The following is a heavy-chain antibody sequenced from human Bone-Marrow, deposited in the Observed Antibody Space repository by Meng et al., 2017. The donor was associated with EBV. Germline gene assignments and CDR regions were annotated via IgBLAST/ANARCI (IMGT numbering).Heavy chain of an antibody. CDR1: GFSFSSYW. CDR3: SRDLVGSDDY. J-gene: IGHJ4*02. Sequence: EVQLGESGGALVQPGGSPRLSCAASGFSFSSYWMHWVRQAPGKGPVWVSRLNEHGTITTYADSVKGRFTISRDNAKNTLYLQMNSLRVEDTAVYYCSRDLVGSDDYWGQGTLVTVSS. CDR2: LNEHGTIT. V-gene: IGHV3-74*01.